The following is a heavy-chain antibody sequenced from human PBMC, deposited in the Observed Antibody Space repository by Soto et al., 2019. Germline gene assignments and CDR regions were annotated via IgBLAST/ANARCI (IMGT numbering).Heavy chain of an antibody. CDR1: GGSISFYF. V-gene: IGHV4-4*07. CDR2: IFTSGST. CDR3: ARISQRVKPRAMDAFDI. J-gene: IGHJ3*02. D-gene: IGHD2-2*01. Sequence: LSLTCTVSGGSISFYFWNWVRQPAGKGLEWIGRIFTSGSTNYNPSLKSRVTMSIDTSKSQFSLKLSSVTAADTAVYYCARISQRVKPRAMDAFDIWGQGTVVTVSS.